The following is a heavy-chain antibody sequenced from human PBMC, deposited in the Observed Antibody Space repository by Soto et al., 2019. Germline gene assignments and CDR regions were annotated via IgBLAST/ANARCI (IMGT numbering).Heavy chain of an antibody. Sequence: PWGSLRLSCAASGFTFSVYAMSWIRQAPGKGLEWVSGIGGSGATTFYAYFVNGRFTISIYNSKNTLYLQIDSLRAEHTAIYYCGGTITGYFWDGVYWGQGTLVTVSS. CDR2: IGGSGATT. D-gene: IGHD1-1*01. J-gene: IGHJ4*02. CDR1: GFTFSVYA. V-gene: IGHV3-23*01. CDR3: GGTITGYFWDGVY.